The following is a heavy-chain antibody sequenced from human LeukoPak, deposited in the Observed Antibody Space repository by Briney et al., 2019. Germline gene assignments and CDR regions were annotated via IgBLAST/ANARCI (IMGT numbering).Heavy chain of an antibody. D-gene: IGHD1-26*01. CDR3: AKDKDSGSLGP. V-gene: IGHV3-23*01. Sequence: GGSLRLSCAASGFTFSDFAMIWVRQPPGKGLEWVSSTFQGGGEIHYADSVKGRFTISRDNSKNTLYLQMNSLRAEDTAVYYCAKDKDSGSLGPWGQGTLVTVSS. J-gene: IGHJ5*02. CDR2: TFQGGGEI. CDR1: GFTFSDFA.